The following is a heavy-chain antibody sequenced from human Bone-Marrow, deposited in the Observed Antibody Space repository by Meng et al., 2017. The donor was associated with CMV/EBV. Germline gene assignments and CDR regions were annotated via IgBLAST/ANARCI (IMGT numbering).Heavy chain of an antibody. Sequence: SETLSLTCTVSGASIRGYYWSWFRQSPAKGLEWIGYIFYSGGATYNPSLQSRVTISIDTPKNQFFLLLNSVTAEDTAIHYCARGEGYNLWWGQGTLFTVSS. CDR1: GASIRGYY. CDR3: ARGEGYNLW. V-gene: IGHV4-59*01. D-gene: IGHD5-24*01. CDR2: IFYSGGA. J-gene: IGHJ4*02.